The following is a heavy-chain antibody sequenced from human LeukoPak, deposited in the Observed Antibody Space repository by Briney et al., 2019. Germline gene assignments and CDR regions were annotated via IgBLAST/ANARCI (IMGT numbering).Heavy chain of an antibody. CDR2: ISSSSYI. V-gene: IGHV3-21*01. Sequence: AGGSLSLTCTASGFTFSSYSINGCRQPPGKGLEWVSSISSSSYIYYADSVKGRFTISRDNAKNSLYLQMNSLRAEDTAVYYCARDAVAERPWYFDLWGRGTLVTVSS. CDR3: ARDAVAERPWYFDL. J-gene: IGHJ2*01. CDR1: GFTFSSYS. D-gene: IGHD6-19*01.